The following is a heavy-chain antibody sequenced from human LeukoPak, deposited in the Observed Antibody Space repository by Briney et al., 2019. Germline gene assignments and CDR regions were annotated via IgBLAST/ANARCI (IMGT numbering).Heavy chain of an antibody. CDR1: GFTVSSNY. CDR2: IYSGGST. D-gene: IGHD6-6*01. V-gene: IGHV3-53*01. J-gene: IGHJ1*01. CDR3: AISSSSAEYFQH. Sequence: GGPLRLSCAASGFTVSSNYMSWVRQAPGKGLEWVSVIYSGGSTYYADSVKGRFTISRDNSKNTPYLQMNSLRAEDTAVYYCAISSSSAEYFQHWGQGTLVTVSS.